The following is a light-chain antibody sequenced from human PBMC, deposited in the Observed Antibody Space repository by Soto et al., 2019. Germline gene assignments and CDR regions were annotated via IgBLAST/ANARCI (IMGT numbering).Light chain of an antibody. V-gene: IGLV8-61*01. J-gene: IGLJ2*01. CDR3: VLYMKGDIRV. CDR1: SGSVSSRYY. CDR2: SGD. Sequence: VVTQEASLSVSPGGTVTLTCGLTSGSVSSRYYPSWCRQDPGQTPRTLIYSGDIRSSGVPDRFSGSILGSKAALTITGAQADDESVYYCVLYMKGDIRVFGGGTKVTVL.